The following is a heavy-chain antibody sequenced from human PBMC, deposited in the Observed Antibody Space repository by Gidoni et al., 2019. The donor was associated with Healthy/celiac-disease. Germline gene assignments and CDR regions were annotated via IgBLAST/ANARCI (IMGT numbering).Heavy chain of an antibody. Sequence: RLSCAASGFTFRSYAMSWVRQAPGKGLAWVSAISGSGGSTYYADSVKGRFTIARDNSKNTLYLKMNSLRDEDTAVYYCAKDLRSHSGWFPFDYWGQGTLVTVSS. CDR3: AKDLRSHSGWFPFDY. V-gene: IGHV3-23*01. CDR1: GFTFRSYA. D-gene: IGHD6-19*01. CDR2: ISGSGGST. J-gene: IGHJ4*02.